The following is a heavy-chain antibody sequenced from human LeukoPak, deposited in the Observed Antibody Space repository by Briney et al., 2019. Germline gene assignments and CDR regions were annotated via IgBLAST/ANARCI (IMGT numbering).Heavy chain of an antibody. Sequence: KPSETLSLTCTVSGGSTSSSSYYWGWIRQPPGKGLEWIGSIYYSGSTYYDPSLKSRVTISVDTSKNQFSLKLSSVTAADTAVYYCARHFPNYYGSGSYLTPYMDVWGKGTTVTISS. D-gene: IGHD3-10*01. CDR3: ARHFPNYYGSGSYLTPYMDV. J-gene: IGHJ6*03. CDR2: IYYSGST. V-gene: IGHV4-39*01. CDR1: GGSTSSSSYY.